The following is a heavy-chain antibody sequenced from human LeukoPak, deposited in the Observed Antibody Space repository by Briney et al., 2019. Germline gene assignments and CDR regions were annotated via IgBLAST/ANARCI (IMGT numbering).Heavy chain of an antibody. CDR3: VRDNWNEFDP. CDR2: VSTYNSET. J-gene: IGHJ5*02. V-gene: IGHV1-18*01. Sequence: VASVKVSCKASGYRFSSVGISWVRQAPGQGLEWIGWVSTYNSETNYAPKFQARVTMTKDTSTSTVFLEMWSLRADDTAVYDCVRDNWNEFDPWGQGTLVTVSS. D-gene: IGHD1-1*01. CDR1: GYRFSSVG.